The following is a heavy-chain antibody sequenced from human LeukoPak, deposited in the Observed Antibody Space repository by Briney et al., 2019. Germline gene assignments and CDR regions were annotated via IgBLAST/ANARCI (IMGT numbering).Heavy chain of an antibody. CDR1: GGSISNYY. Sequence: ASETLSLTCTVSGGSISNYYWSWIRQPPGKGLEWIGEINHSGSTNYNPSLKSRVTISVDTSKNQFSLKLSSVTAADTAVYYCASLGDIVVVPAAINGFDPWGQGTLVTVSS. V-gene: IGHV4-34*01. CDR3: ASLGDIVVVPAAINGFDP. J-gene: IGHJ5*02. D-gene: IGHD2-2*02. CDR2: INHSGST.